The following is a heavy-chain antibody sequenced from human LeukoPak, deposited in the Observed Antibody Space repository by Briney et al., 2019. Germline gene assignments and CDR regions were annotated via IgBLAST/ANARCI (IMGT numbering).Heavy chain of an antibody. CDR1: GCSFTSYW. D-gene: IGHD2-15*01. Sequence: GESLKISCKGSGCSFTSYWIGWVRQMPGKGLEWMGIIYPGDSDTRYSPSFQGQVTISADKSISTAYLQWSSLKASDTAMYYCARRDGYCSGGSCYFNWFDPWGQGTLVTVSS. J-gene: IGHJ5*02. V-gene: IGHV5-51*01. CDR3: ARRDGYCSGGSCYFNWFDP. CDR2: IYPGDSDT.